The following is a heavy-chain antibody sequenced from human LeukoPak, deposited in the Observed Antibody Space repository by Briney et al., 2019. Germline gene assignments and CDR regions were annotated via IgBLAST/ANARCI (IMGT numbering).Heavy chain of an antibody. D-gene: IGHD2-2*01. V-gene: IGHV4-4*07. CDR3: ASPGYCSSTSCYGFYY. CDR2: IYTSGST. J-gene: IGHJ4*02. Sequence: PSETLSLTCTVSGGSISSYYWSWIRQPAGKGLEWIGRIYTSGSTNYNPYLKSRVTTSVQTSKNQSSLKLSSVTAADTAVYYCASPGYCSSTSCYGFYYWGQGPLVTVSS. CDR1: GGSISSYY.